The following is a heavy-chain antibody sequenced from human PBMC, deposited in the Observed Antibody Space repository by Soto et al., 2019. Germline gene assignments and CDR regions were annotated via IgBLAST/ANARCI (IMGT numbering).Heavy chain of an antibody. CDR3: ARGYSYGPHADAFDI. CDR2: IYYSGST. D-gene: IGHD5-18*01. CDR1: GASPSSYY. Sequence: SETLSLTCVVSGASPSSYYWSWIRQPPGKGLEWIGYIYYSGSTNYNPSLKSRVTISVDTSKNQFSLKLSSVTAADTAVYYCARGYSYGPHADAFDIWGQGTMVTVSS. J-gene: IGHJ3*02. V-gene: IGHV4-59*01.